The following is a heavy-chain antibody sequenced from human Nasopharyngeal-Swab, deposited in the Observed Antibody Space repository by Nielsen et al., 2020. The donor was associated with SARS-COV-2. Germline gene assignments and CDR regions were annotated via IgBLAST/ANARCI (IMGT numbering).Heavy chain of an antibody. Sequence: VRQAPGKGLEWVSYISSSDSTTYYADSVKGRFTISSDNAKNSLYLQMNSLRVEDTGVYYCARADSSGWFFSDWGRGTLVTVSS. D-gene: IGHD6-19*01. V-gene: IGHV3-48*03. J-gene: IGHJ4*02. CDR3: ARADSSGWFFSD. CDR2: ISSSDSTT.